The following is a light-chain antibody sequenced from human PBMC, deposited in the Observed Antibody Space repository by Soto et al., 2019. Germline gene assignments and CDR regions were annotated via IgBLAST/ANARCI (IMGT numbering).Light chain of an antibody. CDR1: SRDVGGYNY. Sequence: QSALTQPASVSGSPGQSITISCTGTSRDVGGYNYVSWYQQHPGQAPKLMIYYVSNRPSGVSNRFSGSKSGNTASLTISGLQAEDEADYYCSSYTSSSTLVVFGGGTKVTVL. J-gene: IGLJ2*01. V-gene: IGLV2-14*01. CDR2: YVS. CDR3: SSYTSSSTLVV.